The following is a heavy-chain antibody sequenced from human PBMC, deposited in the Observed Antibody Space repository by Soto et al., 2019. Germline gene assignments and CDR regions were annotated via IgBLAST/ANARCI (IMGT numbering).Heavy chain of an antibody. V-gene: IGHV4-59*01. CDR1: GGSISRYY. J-gene: IGHJ4*02. CDR2: IYYSGST. Sequence: SQTLSLTCTVSGGSISRYYWSWIRQAPGKGLEWIGYIYYSGSTNYNPSLKSRVTISVDTSKNQFSLNLSSVTAADTAVYYCARGTYGKGYWGQGNLVTVS. D-gene: IGHD4-17*01. CDR3: ARGTYGKGY.